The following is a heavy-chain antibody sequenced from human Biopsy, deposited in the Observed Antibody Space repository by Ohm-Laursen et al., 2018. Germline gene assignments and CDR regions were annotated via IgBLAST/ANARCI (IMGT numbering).Heavy chain of an antibody. D-gene: IGHD4-23*01. CDR3: ARRPYGGTRYWYFDL. J-gene: IGHJ2*01. CDR1: GGSVSSGGFY. Sequence: TLSLTCTVSGGSVSSGGFYWSWIRQHPGKGLEWIGYIYYSGTTYYNPSLKSLVTISVDTSKNQFSLKLKSVTAADMAVYYCARRPYGGTRYWYFDLWGRGTLVTVSS. CDR2: IYYSGTT. V-gene: IGHV4-31*01.